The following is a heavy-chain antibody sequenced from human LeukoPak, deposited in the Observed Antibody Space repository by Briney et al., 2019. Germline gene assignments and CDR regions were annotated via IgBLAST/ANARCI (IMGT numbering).Heavy chain of an antibody. V-gene: IGHV1-69*13. D-gene: IGHD4-17*01. J-gene: IGHJ3*02. Sequence: ASVKVSCKASGGTFSSYAISWVRQAPGQGLEWMGGIIPIFGAANYAQKFQGRVTITADESTSTAYMELSSLRSEDTAVYYCASSHLVYDYGDPDAFDIWGQGTMVTVSS. CDR3: ASSHLVYDYGDPDAFDI. CDR1: GGTFSSYA. CDR2: IIPIFGAA.